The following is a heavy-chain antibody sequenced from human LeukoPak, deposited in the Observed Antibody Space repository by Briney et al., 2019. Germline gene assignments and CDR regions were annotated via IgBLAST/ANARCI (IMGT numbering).Heavy chain of an antibody. Sequence: ASVKVSCKASGYDFTGYYVHWVRQAPGHGFEWMGWVNPRNGGTHYAQNFQGRVTITGDTSITTAYMELGSLTSDDTAVYYCATGLQYGLWGVPYFYHMHAWGKGTTVTVSS. J-gene: IGHJ6*03. CDR2: VNPRNGGT. CDR1: GYDFTGYY. V-gene: IGHV1-2*02. D-gene: IGHD3-10*01. CDR3: ATGLQYGLWGVPYFYHMHA.